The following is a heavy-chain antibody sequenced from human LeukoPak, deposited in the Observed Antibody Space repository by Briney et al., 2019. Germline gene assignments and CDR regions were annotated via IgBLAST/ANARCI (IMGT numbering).Heavy chain of an antibody. V-gene: IGHV1-2*02. D-gene: IGHD3-10*01. J-gene: IGHJ4*02. Sequence: GASVKVSCKASGYTFTGYYMHWVRQAPGQGLEWMGWINPNSGGTNYAQKFQGRVTMTRDTSISTAYMELSRLRSDDTAVYYCARLGSGSYSQNFDYWGQGTLVAVSS. CDR1: GYTFTGYY. CDR3: ARLGSGSYSQNFDY. CDR2: INPNSGGT.